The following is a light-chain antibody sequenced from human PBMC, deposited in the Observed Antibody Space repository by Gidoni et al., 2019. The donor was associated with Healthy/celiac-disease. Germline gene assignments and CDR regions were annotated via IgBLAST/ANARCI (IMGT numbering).Light chain of an antibody. CDR3: QQYNNWPPRT. Sequence: EIVMTQSPATLSVSPGERATLSCRASQRVSSNLAWYQQKPGQAPKHLIYGASTRATGIPARFSGSGSGTEFTLTISSLQSEEFAVYYCQQYNNWPPRTFGQGTKVEIK. CDR2: GAS. J-gene: IGKJ1*01. V-gene: IGKV3-15*01. CDR1: QRVSSN.